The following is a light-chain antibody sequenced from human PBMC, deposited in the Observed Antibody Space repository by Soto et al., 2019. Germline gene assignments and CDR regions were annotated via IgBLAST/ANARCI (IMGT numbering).Light chain of an antibody. CDR3: SWQQFAESSLYT. Sequence: DIVLTQSPVTLSLSPGERATLSCRASQSLRSSYLAWYQQKPGQAPRLLMYGASNRAAGFPDRFSGSGSGTDFTLTISRLEPEDFAVYYCSWQQFAESSLYTVGQGTKVEMK. CDR2: GAS. CDR1: QSLRSSY. V-gene: IGKV3-20*01. J-gene: IGKJ2*01.